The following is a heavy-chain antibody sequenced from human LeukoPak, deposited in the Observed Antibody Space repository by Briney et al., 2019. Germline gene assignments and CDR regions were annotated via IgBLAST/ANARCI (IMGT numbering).Heavy chain of an antibody. CDR2: MFHCENS. CDR3: ARKAVWSSSWYLMGAFDI. J-gene: IGHJ3*02. CDR1: GYYISRGRY. Sequence: LSEIPSTTLTVPGYYISRGRYWACIRQSPEKALVWIANMFHCENSYYNPSLKSRVTISVDTSKNQFFLKLSPVTAADTGVDYFARKAVWSSSWYLMGAFDIWDQGTMVTVSS. V-gene: IGHV4-38-2*02. D-gene: IGHD6-13*01.